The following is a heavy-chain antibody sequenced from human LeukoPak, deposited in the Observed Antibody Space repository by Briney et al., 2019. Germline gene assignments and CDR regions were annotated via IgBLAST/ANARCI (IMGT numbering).Heavy chain of an antibody. D-gene: IGHD1-26*01. J-gene: IGHJ4*02. V-gene: IGHV3-30*02. Sequence: GGSLRLSCAASGFTFSSFGMHWVRQTSGKGLEWVAFIRYDGGNKYYADSVKGRLTISRDNSQNTLYLQMNSLRADDTAMYYCGKDYNGKYYDSWGQGSLVTVSS. CDR3: GKDYNGKYYDS. CDR2: IRYDGGNK. CDR1: GFTFSSFG.